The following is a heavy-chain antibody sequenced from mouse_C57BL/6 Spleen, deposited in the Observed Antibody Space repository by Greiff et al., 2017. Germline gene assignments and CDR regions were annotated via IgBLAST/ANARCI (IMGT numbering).Heavy chain of an antibody. CDR1: GFTFSDYG. D-gene: IGHD2-4*01. V-gene: IGHV5-17*01. CDR3: ARDIVYYDYLYAMDY. Sequence: EVMLVESGGGLVKPGGSLKLSCAASGFTFSDYGMHWVRQAPEKGLEWVAYISSGSSTIYYADTVKGRFTISRDNAKNTLFLQMTSLRSEDTAMYYCARDIVYYDYLYAMDYWGQGTSVTVSS. CDR2: ISSGSSTI. J-gene: IGHJ4*01.